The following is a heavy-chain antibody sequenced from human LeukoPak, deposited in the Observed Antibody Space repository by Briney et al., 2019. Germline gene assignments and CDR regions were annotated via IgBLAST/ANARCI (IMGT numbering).Heavy chain of an antibody. V-gene: IGHV3-49*04. CDR1: GFTFGDYA. CDR3: TRDLGGDDILTGYYPASFDY. CDR2: IRSKAYGGTT. D-gene: IGHD3-9*01. J-gene: IGHJ4*02. Sequence: PGGSLRLSCTASGFTFGDYAMRWVGQAPGKGLEGVGFIRSKAYGGTTEYAASVKGRFTISRDDSKSIAYLQMNSLKTEDTAVYYCTRDLGGDDILTGYYPASFDYWGQGTLVTVSS.